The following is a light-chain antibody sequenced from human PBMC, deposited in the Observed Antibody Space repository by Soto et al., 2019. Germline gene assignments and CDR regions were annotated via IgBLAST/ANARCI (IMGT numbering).Light chain of an antibody. J-gene: IGKJ1*01. Sequence: DVQMTQSPSSLSASVGDTVTIACRTSQGVRTDLVWYQQKPGKAPKLLIYSASALQWGVSSRFSGSESGTVFTLTISNLQPEDVATYYCQEHDSFPWTFGQGIKADIK. CDR3: QEHDSFPWT. CDR2: SAS. CDR1: QGVRTD. V-gene: IGKV1-27*01.